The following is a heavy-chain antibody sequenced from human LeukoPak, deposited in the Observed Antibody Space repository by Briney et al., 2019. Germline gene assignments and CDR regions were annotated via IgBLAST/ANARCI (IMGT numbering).Heavy chain of an antibody. Sequence: GGSLRLSCAASGFTVSSNYMSLVRQAPGKGLEWVSVIYSGGSTYYADSEKGRFTISRDNSKNTLYLQMNSLRAEDTAVYYCARDKGNTLTTNWYFDLWGRDTLVTGSS. CDR1: GFTVSSNY. J-gene: IGHJ2*01. V-gene: IGHV3-53*01. CDR3: ARDKGNTLTTNWYFDL. CDR2: IYSGGST. D-gene: IGHD2/OR15-2a*01.